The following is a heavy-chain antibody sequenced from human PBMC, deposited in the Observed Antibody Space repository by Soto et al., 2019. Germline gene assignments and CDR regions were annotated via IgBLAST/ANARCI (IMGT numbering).Heavy chain of an antibody. D-gene: IGHD6-13*01. J-gene: IGHJ4*02. CDR3: ARVRFEQQMSHFDY. Sequence: PSETLSLTCAVYGGSFSGYYWSWIRQPPGKGLEWIGEINHSGSTKYTPSLKSRVTISVDTSKNQFSLQLNSVTPEDTSVYYCARVRFEQQMSHFDYWGQGILVTVSS. V-gene: IGHV4-34*01. CDR2: INHSGST. CDR1: GGSFSGYY.